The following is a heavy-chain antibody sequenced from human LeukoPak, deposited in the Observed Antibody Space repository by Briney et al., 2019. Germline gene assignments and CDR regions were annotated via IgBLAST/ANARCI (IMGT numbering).Heavy chain of an antibody. CDR3: AKDGGLWVSAHWGDS. CDR1: GFTFSSYS. D-gene: IGHD7-27*01. V-gene: IGHV3-48*01. Sequence: GGSLRLSCAASGFTFSSYSMNWVRQAPGKGLEWVSYISSSSSTIYYADSVKGRFTVSRDNSKNTLFLQMNSLRAEDTAVYYCAKDGGLWVSAHWGDSWGRGTLVTVSS. CDR2: ISSSSSTI. J-gene: IGHJ4*02.